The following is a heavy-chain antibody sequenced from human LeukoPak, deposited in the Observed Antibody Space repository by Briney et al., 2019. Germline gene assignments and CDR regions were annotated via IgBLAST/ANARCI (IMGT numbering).Heavy chain of an antibody. CDR2: IRSNSDGGTI. CDR1: GFTFSNAW. Sequence: PGGSLRLSCATSGFTFSNAWMNWVRQAPGKGLEWVGRIRSNSDGGTIDYAAPVKGRLTLSRDDSKTTLYLQMNSLQTEDTAVYYCATDFYDSTWGQGTLVIVSS. J-gene: IGHJ5*02. CDR3: ATDFYDST. V-gene: IGHV3-15*07. D-gene: IGHD3-22*01.